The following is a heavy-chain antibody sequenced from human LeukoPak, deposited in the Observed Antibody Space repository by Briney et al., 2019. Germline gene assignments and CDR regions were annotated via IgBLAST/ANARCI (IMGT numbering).Heavy chain of an antibody. CDR1: GFTFSTYA. V-gene: IGHV3-23*01. CDR3: TRDYYDSSAYFPFDY. J-gene: IGHJ4*02. CDR2: ISASGGGT. D-gene: IGHD3-22*01. Sequence: GGSLRLSCAASGFTFSTYAMGWVRQAPGKGLEWVSTISASGGGTYYKDSVKGRFTISRDSSTNTLSLQMNSLRAEDTAVYYCTRDYYDSSAYFPFDYWAREPWSPSPQ.